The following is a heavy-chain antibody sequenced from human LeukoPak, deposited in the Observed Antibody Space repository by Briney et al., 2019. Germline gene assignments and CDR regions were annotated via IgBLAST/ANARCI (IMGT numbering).Heavy chain of an antibody. J-gene: IGHJ5*02. CDR3: ARGPIIAAAGTGNWFDP. Sequence: SETLSLTCTVSGGSISSYYWSWIRQPPGKGLEWIGYIYYSGSTNYNPSLKSRVTISVDTSKNQFSLKLSSVTAADTAVYYCARGPIIAAAGTGNWFDPWGQGILVTVSS. CDR1: GGSISSYY. D-gene: IGHD6-13*01. CDR2: IYYSGST. V-gene: IGHV4-59*01.